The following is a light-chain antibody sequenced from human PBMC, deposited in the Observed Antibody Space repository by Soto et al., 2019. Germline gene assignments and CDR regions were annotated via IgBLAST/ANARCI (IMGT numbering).Light chain of an antibody. CDR1: QSDTNAY. V-gene: IGKV3-20*01. CDR2: GAS. Sequence: EMVVTQSPGTLSLSPGERATLSCRASQSDTNAYLTWYKQKPGQAPRLLIYGASTRATGIPDRFSGSGSGTDFTLTISRVEPEDFAVYYCHYYGGPFGGGTKIEIK. J-gene: IGKJ4*01. CDR3: HYYGGP.